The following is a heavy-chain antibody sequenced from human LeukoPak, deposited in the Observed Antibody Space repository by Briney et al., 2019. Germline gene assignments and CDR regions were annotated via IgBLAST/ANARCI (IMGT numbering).Heavy chain of an antibody. D-gene: IGHD7-27*01. Sequence: SETLSLTCTVSGGSISSSSYYWGWIRQPPGKGLEWIGSIYYSGSTYYNPSLKSRVTISVDTSKNQFSLKLSSVTAADTAVYYCARDGDASWFDPWGQGTLVTVSS. V-gene: IGHV4-39*02. CDR2: IYYSGST. J-gene: IGHJ5*02. CDR3: ARDGDASWFDP. CDR1: GGSISSSSYY.